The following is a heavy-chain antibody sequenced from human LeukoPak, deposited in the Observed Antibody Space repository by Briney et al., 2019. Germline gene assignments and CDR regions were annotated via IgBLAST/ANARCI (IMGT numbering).Heavy chain of an antibody. V-gene: IGHV4-59*08. CDR1: GVSISSYY. Sequence: PSETLSLTCTVSGVSISSYYWSWIRQPPGKGLEWIGYIFYSGNTIYNPSLRSRVTISADTPKNHSSLRLRSVTAADPAVFYCARLAAISGSDYPDDWGQGTLVTVSS. D-gene: IGHD1-26*01. CDR2: IFYSGNT. J-gene: IGHJ4*02. CDR3: ARLAAISGSDYPDD.